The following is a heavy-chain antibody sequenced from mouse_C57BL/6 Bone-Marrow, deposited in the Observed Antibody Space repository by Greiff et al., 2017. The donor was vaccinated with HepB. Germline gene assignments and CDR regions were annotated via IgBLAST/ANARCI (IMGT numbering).Heavy chain of an antibody. J-gene: IGHJ1*03. D-gene: IGHD3-2*02. CDR2: IDPSDSET. V-gene: IGHV1-52*01. Sequence: QVQLQQPGAELVRPGSSVKLSCKASGYTFTSYWMHWVKQRPIQGLEWIGNIDPSDSETHYNQKFKDKATLTVDKSSSTAYMQLSSLTSEDSAVYYYARSGRGYIDVWGTGTTVTVSS. CDR1: GYTFTSYW. CDR3: ARSGRGYIDV.